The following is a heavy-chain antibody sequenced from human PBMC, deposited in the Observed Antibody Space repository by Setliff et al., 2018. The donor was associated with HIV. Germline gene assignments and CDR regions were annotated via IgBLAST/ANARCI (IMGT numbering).Heavy chain of an antibody. CDR3: ARLAGQRTIAAADYCFDF. J-gene: IGHJ4*02. Sequence: PSETLSLTCAVSGYSISSGYYWGWIRQPPGKGLEWIGAIYHSGSSYYSPSLKSRVTLFLDTSKNQFSLTLNSLTAADTAVYYCARLAGQRTIAAADYCFDFWGQGALVTVSS. D-gene: IGHD6-13*01. V-gene: IGHV4-38-2*01. CDR1: GYSISSGYY. CDR2: IYHSGSS.